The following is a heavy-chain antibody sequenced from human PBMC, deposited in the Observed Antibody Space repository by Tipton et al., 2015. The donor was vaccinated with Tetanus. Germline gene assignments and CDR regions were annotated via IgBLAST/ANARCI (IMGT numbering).Heavy chain of an antibody. CDR3: ARDTPRYYFDY. CDR1: GFTFSSYE. Sequence: SLRLSCAASGFTFSSYEVNWVRQAPGKGLEWVSYISSSGSTIYYADSVKGRFTISSDNAKNSLYLQMNSLRAEDTAVYYCARDTPRYYFDYWGQGTLVTVSS. J-gene: IGHJ4*02. D-gene: IGHD3-10*01. CDR2: ISSSGSTI. V-gene: IGHV3-48*03.